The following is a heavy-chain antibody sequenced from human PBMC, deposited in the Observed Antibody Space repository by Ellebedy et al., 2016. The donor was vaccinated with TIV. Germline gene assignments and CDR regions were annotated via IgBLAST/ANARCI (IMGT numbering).Heavy chain of an antibody. J-gene: IGHJ6*02. Sequence: ASVKVSCKASGYTFTGYYMHWVRQAPGQGLEWMGWINPNSGGTNYAQKFQGRVTMTRDTSISTAYMELSRLRSDDTAVYYCARGPLSRYYYGSGSHYYYYYGMDVWGQGTTVTVSS. D-gene: IGHD3-10*01. CDR2: INPNSGGT. CDR3: ARGPLSRYYYGSGSHYYYYYGMDV. CDR1: GYTFTGYY. V-gene: IGHV1-2*02.